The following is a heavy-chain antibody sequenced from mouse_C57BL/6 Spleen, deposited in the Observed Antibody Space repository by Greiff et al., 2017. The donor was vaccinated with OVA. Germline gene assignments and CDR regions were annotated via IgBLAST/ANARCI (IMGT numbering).Heavy chain of an antibody. V-gene: IGHV5-9*01. J-gene: IGHJ2*01. D-gene: IGHD2-4*01. CDR3: ARQDYPSYFDY. CDR1: GFTFSSYT. Sequence: EVKLMESGGGLVKPGGSLKLSCAASGFTFSSYTMSWVRQTPEKRLEWVATISGGGGNTYYPDSVKGRFTISRDNAKNTLYLQMSSLRSEDTALYYCARQDYPSYFDYWGQGTTLTVSS. CDR2: ISGGGGNT.